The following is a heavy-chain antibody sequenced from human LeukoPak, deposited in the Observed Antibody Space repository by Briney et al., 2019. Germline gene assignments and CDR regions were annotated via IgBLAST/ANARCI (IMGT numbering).Heavy chain of an antibody. CDR1: GLTVTNNY. CDR2: LYSDGDT. V-gene: IGHV3-66*01. CDR3: TYGDYPLSY. D-gene: IGHD4-17*01. J-gene: IGHJ4*02. Sequence: GGSLRLSCAGSGLTVTNNYWHWVRQPPGKGPEWISILYSDGDTKYADSVKGRFTFSRDSSRNTLYLQMNGLRAEDTAVYYCTYGDYPLSYWGQGTLVSVSS.